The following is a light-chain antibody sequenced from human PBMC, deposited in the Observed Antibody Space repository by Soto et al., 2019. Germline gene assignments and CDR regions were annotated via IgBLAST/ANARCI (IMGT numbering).Light chain of an antibody. V-gene: IGLV2-14*01. CDR1: SSDIGGYNF. Sequence: QSALTQPASVSGSPGQSITISCTGTSSDIGGYNFVSWYQHHPGKAPKLMIYEVNNRPSGVSTRFSGSKSGNTAYLTISGLQAEDEGDYYCSTYINSITFVIFGGGTKVTVL. J-gene: IGLJ2*01. CDR3: STYINSITFVI. CDR2: EVN.